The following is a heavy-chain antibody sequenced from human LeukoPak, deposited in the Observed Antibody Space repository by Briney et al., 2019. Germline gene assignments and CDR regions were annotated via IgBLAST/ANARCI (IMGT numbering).Heavy chain of an antibody. V-gene: IGHV4-38-2*01. CDR1: GYSISSGYY. D-gene: IGHD3-22*01. Sequence: PSETLSLTCAVSGYSISSGYYWGWIRQPPGKGLEWIGSIYHSGSTYYNPSLKSRVTISVDTSKNQFSLKLNSVTAADTAVYYCARYYYDSSGYSTADTDYWGQGTLVTVSS. CDR2: IYHSGST. J-gene: IGHJ4*02. CDR3: ARYYYDSSGYSTADTDY.